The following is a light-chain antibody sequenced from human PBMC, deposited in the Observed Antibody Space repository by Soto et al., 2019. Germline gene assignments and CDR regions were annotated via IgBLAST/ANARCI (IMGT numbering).Light chain of an antibody. Sequence: QSVLTQPPSASGSPGQSVTISCTGTSSDVGAYNYVSWYQQLPGKAPKLIIYEVSKRPSGVPDRFSGSKSGNTASLTVSGLQAEDEADYYCTSYAGTYSFFYVFGPGTKVTV. CDR2: EVS. J-gene: IGLJ1*01. CDR3: TSYAGTYSFFYV. CDR1: SSDVGAYNY. V-gene: IGLV2-8*01.